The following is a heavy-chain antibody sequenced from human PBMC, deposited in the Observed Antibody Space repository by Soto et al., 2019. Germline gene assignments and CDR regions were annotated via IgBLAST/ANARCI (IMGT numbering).Heavy chain of an antibody. CDR2: IYYTGST. Sequence: SLTLPDPNTVSSGYIRTHYWRWIRQPPGKGLEWIGYIYYTGSTNYNPSLKTRVAMSMDTSKSQFSLNLSSVTAADTAVYYCARDTRRSNGMDVWGQGTTVTVSS. V-gene: IGHV4-59*11. J-gene: IGHJ6*02. CDR3: ARDTRRSNGMDV. CDR1: SGYIRTHY.